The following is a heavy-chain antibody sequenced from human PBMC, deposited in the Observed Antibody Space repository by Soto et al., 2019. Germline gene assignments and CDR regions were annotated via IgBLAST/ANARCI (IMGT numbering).Heavy chain of an antibody. J-gene: IGHJ3*01. D-gene: IGHD1-1*01. CDR3: AMRVQGFDV. CDR1: GYSFTSDW. CDR2: IDLRDSYT. V-gene: IGHV5-10-1*03. Sequence: EVQLVQSGAEVKKPGESLTISCKGSGYSFTSDWITWVRQMPGKGLEWMGRIDLRDSYTNYSPSSQGHVTISADKSTSTAYLQWSSLKASDSAVYFCAMRVQGFDVWGQGTMVTVSS.